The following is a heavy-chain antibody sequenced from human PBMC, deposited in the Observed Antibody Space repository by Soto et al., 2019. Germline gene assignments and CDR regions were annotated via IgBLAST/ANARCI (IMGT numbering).Heavy chain of an antibody. CDR3: ARDRRPFTMVRGVTYWFDP. V-gene: IGHV3-21*01. J-gene: IGHJ5*02. Sequence: PGGSLRLSCAASGFTFSSYTMNWVRQAPGKGLEWVSSISSSSSYIYYADSVKGRFTISRDNAKNSLYLQMNSLRAEDTAVYYCARDRRPFTMVRGVTYWFDPWGQGTLVTVSS. CDR1: GFTFSSYT. CDR2: ISSSSSYI. D-gene: IGHD3-10*01.